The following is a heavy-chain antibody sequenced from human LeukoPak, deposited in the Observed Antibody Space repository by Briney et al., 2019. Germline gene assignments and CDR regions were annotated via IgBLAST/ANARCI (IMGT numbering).Heavy chain of an antibody. D-gene: IGHD5-12*01. CDR2: IYYSGST. CDR3: ARGWVRFDAFDI. CDR1: GGSISSYY. Sequence: SETLSLTCTVSGGSISSYYWSWIRQPPGKGLEWIGYIYYSGSTNYNPSLKSRVTISVDTSKNQFSLKRSSVTAADTAVYYCARGWVRFDAFDIWGQGTMVTVSS. J-gene: IGHJ3*02. V-gene: IGHV4-59*01.